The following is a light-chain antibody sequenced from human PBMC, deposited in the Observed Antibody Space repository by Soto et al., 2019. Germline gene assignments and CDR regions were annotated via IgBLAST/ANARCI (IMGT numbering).Light chain of an antibody. J-gene: IGKJ1*01. CDR2: DAS. V-gene: IGKV3-11*01. Sequence: EIVLTQSPATLSLSPGERATLSCRASQSVGSYFAWYQQKPGQAPRLLIYDASNRATGIPARFSGSGSGTDFTLTISSLESEDFAVDYCQQRSTWPLTFGQGTKVEIK. CDR1: QSVGSY. CDR3: QQRSTWPLT.